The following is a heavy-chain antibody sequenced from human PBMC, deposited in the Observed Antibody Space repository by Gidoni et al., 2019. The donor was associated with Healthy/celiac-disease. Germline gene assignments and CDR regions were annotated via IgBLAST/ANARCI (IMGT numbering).Heavy chain of an antibody. CDR2: ISYDGSNK. CDR1: GFTFSSYG. J-gene: IGHJ6*02. CDR3: AKDLKYYYGSAGMDV. Sequence: GRSLRLSCAASGFTFSSYGMHWVRQAPGKGLEWVAVISYDGSNKYYADSVKGRFTISRDNSKNTLYLQMNSLRAEDTAVYYCAKDLKYYYGSAGMDVWGQGTTVTVSS. V-gene: IGHV3-30*18. D-gene: IGHD3-10*01.